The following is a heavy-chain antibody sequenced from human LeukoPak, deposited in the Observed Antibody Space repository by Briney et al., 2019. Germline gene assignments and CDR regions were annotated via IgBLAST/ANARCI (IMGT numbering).Heavy chain of an antibody. J-gene: IGHJ4*02. V-gene: IGHV1-18*01. D-gene: IGHD4-17*01. CDR1: DYIFTSYG. CDR2: MSAYNGNT. Sequence: ASVKVSCKSSDYIFTSYGISWVRQAPGQGLEGMGLMSAYNGNTNKAQKLHVRVTMTTDTSTRTAYMELRRLRSDDKAVYCCAILRSTIGYWGQGTLVTVSS. CDR3: AILRSTIGY.